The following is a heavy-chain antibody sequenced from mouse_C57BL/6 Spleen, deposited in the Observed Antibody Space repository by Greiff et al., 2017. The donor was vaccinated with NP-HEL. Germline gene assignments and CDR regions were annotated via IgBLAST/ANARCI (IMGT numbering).Heavy chain of an antibody. V-gene: IGHV1-26*01. CDR3: ARGFYYDYEGFAY. CDR2: INPNNGGT. CDR1: GYTFTDYY. D-gene: IGHD2-4*01. J-gene: IGHJ3*01. Sequence: EVQLQQSGPELVKPGASVKISCKASGYTFTDYYMNWVKQSHGKSLEWIGDINPNNGGTSYNQKFKGKATLTVDKSSSTAYMELRSLTSEDSAVYYCARGFYYDYEGFAYWGQGTLVTVSA.